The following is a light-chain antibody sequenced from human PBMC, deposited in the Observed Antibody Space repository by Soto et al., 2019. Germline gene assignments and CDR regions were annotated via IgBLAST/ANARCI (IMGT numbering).Light chain of an antibody. Sequence: QSVLTQPPSASGSPGQSVTICCTGASSDFDTYNSVSWYQQFPGQAPKLLIHEVDKRPSGVPDRFSGSKSGNTPSLTVSGLQADAEALYYFSSYSGNNNLLFGGGTKLTVL. CDR2: EVD. V-gene: IGLV2-8*01. J-gene: IGLJ2*01. CDR3: SSYSGNNNLL. CDR1: SSDFDTYNS.